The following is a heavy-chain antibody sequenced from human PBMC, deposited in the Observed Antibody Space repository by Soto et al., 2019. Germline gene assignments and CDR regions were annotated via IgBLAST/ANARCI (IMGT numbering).Heavy chain of an antibody. V-gene: IGHV4-30-4*01. CDR3: ARDKGDYHFDY. J-gene: IGHJ4*02. CDR2: IYYSGST. D-gene: IGHD5-12*01. CDR1: GGSISSGDYY. Sequence: KTSETLSLTCTVSGGSISSGDYYWSWIRQPPGKGLEWIGYIYYSGSTYYNPSLKSRVTISVDTSKNQFSLKLSSVTAADTAVYYCARDKGDYHFDYWGQGTLVTVSS.